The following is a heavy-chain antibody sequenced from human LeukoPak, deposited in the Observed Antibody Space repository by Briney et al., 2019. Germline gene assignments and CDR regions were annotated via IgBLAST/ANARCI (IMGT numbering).Heavy chain of an antibody. D-gene: IGHD1-26*01. CDR3: ARGGWELYFDY. Sequence: SETLSLTCTVSGGSISSYYWSWIRQPPGKGLEWIGYIYYSGSTNYNPSLKSRATISVDTSKNQFSLKLSSVTAADTAVYYCARGGWELYFDYWGQGTLVTVSS. CDR2: IYYSGST. J-gene: IGHJ4*02. V-gene: IGHV4-59*01. CDR1: GGSISSYY.